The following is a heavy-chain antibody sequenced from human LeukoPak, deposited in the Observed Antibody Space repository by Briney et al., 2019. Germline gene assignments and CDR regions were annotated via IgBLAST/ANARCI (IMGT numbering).Heavy chain of an antibody. D-gene: IGHD6-19*01. Sequence: LSLTCTVSGGSISSYYWSWIRQAPGKGLEWVSYISSSGSTIYYADSVKGRFTISRDNAKNSLYLQMNSLRAEDTAVYYCARGYSSGWYYFDYWGQGTLVTVSS. CDR2: ISSSGSTI. J-gene: IGHJ4*02. CDR3: ARGYSSGWYYFDY. CDR1: GGSISSYY. V-gene: IGHV3-11*04.